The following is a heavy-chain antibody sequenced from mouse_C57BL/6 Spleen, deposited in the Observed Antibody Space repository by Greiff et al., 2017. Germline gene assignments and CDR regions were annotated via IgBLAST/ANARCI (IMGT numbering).Heavy chain of an antibody. V-gene: IGHV1-54*01. D-gene: IGHD2-1*01. J-gene: IGHJ4*01. CDR1: GYAFTNYL. CDR3: GREGYGNPYYAMDY. CDR2: INPGSGGT. Sequence: QVQLQQSGAELVRPGTSVKVSCKASGYAFTNYLIEWVKQRPGQGLEWIGVINPGSGGTNYNEKFKGKATLTADKSSSTAYMQLCSLTSEDSAVYFCGREGYGNPYYAMDYWGQGTSVTVSS.